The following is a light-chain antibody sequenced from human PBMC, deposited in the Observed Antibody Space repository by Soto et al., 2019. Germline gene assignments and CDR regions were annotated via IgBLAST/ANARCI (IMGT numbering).Light chain of an antibody. Sequence: QSALTQPASVSGSPGQSITISCTGTSSDVGSYNLVPWYQQHPGKAPKVMIYEVSKRPSGVSNRFSGSKFGNTASLTISGLQADDEADYYCCSYAGSSTYVFGTETKVTVL. CDR1: SSDVGSYNL. CDR2: EVS. CDR3: CSYAGSSTYV. V-gene: IGLV2-23*02. J-gene: IGLJ1*01.